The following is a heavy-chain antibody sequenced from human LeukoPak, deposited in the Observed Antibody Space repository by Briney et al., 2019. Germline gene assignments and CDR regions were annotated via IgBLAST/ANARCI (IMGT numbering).Heavy chain of an antibody. D-gene: IGHD2-15*01. J-gene: IGHJ5*02. CDR3: ARDCSGGSCYNWFDP. V-gene: IGHV1-8*01. CDR2: MNPNSGIT. CDR1: GYTFTSYD. Sequence: ASVKVSCKASGYTFTSYDINWVRQATGQGLEWMGWMNPNSGITGYAQKFQGRVTMTRNTSISTAYMELSSLRSEDTAVYYCARDCSGGSCYNWFDPWGQGTLVTVSS.